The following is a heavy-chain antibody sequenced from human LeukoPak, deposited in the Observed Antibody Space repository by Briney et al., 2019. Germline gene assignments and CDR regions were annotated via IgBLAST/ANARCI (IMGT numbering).Heavy chain of an antibody. J-gene: IGHJ4*02. CDR3: AKAKRGYSYGLHN. CDR2: ISGSGGST. Sequence: GGSLRPSCAASGFTFSSYAMSWVRQAPGKGLEWVSAISGSGGSTYYADSVKGRFTISRDNSKNTLYLQMNSLRAEDTAVYYCAKAKRGYSYGLHNWGQGTLVTVSS. V-gene: IGHV3-23*01. CDR1: GFTFSSYA. D-gene: IGHD5-18*01.